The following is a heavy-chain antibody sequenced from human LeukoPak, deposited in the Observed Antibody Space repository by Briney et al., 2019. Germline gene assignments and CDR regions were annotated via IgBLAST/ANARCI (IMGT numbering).Heavy chain of an antibody. CDR2: FYISGST. CDR3: AREKLYSSSWGFQH. Sequence: SETLSLTCTVSGGSISTYYWSWIRQPAGKGLEWIGRFYISGSTNYNPSLNSRVTMSVDTSKNQFSLKLTSVTAADTAVYYCAREKLYSSSWGFQHWGQGTLVTVSS. J-gene: IGHJ1*01. CDR1: GGSISTYY. V-gene: IGHV4-4*07. D-gene: IGHD6-13*01.